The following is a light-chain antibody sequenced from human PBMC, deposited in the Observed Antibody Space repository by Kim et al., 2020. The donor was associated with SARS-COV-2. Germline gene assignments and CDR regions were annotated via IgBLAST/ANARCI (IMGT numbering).Light chain of an antibody. CDR3: QQYGDSPT. Sequence: EIVLTQSPGTLSLSVGERVTLSCKASRNINNNYLAWYQQKPGQAPRLLIYGASTRATGIPDRFRGSGSGTDFTLIITRLQPEDFAVYCCQQYGDSPTFGQGTRLEIK. V-gene: IGKV3-20*01. CDR1: RNINNNY. CDR2: GAS. J-gene: IGKJ5*01.